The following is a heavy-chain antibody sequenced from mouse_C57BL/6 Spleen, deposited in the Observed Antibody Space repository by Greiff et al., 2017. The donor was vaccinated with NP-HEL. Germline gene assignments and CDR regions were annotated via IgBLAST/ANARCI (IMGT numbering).Heavy chain of an antibody. CDR3: ARGYYGYDGAWFAY. D-gene: IGHD2-2*01. V-gene: IGHV1-76*01. CDR1: GYTFTDYY. Sequence: QVQLQQSGAELVRPGASVKLSCKASGYTFTDYYINWVKQRPGQGLEWIARIYPGSGNTYYNEKFKGKATLTAEKSSSTAYMQLSSLTSEDSAVYFCARGYYGYDGAWFAYWGQRTLVTVSA. CDR2: IYPGSGNT. J-gene: IGHJ3*01.